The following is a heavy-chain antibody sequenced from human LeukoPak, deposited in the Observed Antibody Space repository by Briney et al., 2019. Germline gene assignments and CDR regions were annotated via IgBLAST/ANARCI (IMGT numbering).Heavy chain of an antibody. V-gene: IGHV3-30*18. CDR3: AKWDFDY. Sequence: GSLRLSCAASGLTFSKYGMHWVRQAPGKGLEWVALISYDGSHKYYGDSVKGRFAISRDNSKNTLYLQMNSLRPDDTAVYYCAKWDFDYWGQGTLVTVSS. J-gene: IGHJ4*02. CDR2: ISYDGSHK. CDR1: GLTFSKYG.